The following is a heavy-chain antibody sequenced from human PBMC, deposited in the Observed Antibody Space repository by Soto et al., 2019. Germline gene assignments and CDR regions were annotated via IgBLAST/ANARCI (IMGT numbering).Heavy chain of an antibody. J-gene: IGHJ4*02. CDR3: ARQDMWLRD. V-gene: IGHV4-59*01. Sequence: KPSETLSLTCTVSGGSISPYYWSWVRQPPEKALECIGYAHYSGITHYNPSLQGRVTMSVDTSKNQFSLKLTSVTAADTAVYFCARQDMWLRDCGQGTLVSVSS. CDR1: GGSISPYY. CDR2: AHYSGIT. D-gene: IGHD5-12*01.